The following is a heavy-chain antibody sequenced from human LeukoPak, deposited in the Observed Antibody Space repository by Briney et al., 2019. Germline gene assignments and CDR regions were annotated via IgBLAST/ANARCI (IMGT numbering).Heavy chain of an antibody. V-gene: IGHV1-24*01. J-gene: IGHJ4*02. CDR1: GYTLSELS. Sequence: ASVNVSYKVSGYTLSELSMHWVRQSPGKGLEWMGGFDVAETDTIYAQKFQGRVTMTEDTSTDTAYMELNSLSSEDTAVYYCSSSGVEEWQGLHFWGQGTLVTVSS. D-gene: IGHD3-3*01. CDR3: SSSGVEEWQGLHF. CDR2: FDVAETDT.